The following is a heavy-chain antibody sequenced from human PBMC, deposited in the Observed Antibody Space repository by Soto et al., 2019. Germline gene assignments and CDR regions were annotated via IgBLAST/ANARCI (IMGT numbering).Heavy chain of an antibody. Sequence: QVQLQQWGAGLLKPSETLSLTCAVYGGSFSGYYWSWIRQPPGKGLEWIGEINHSGSTNYNPSLKXRXTXXVDTSKNQFSLKLSSVTAADTAVYYCARGPPKFGYWGQGTLVTVSS. V-gene: IGHV4-34*01. CDR2: INHSGST. CDR3: ARGPPKFGY. CDR1: GGSFSGYY. J-gene: IGHJ4*02.